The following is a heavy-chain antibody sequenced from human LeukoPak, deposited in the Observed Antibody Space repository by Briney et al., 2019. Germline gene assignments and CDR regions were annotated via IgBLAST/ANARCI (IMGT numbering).Heavy chain of an antibody. Sequence: SETLSLTCTVSGGSISSYYWSWIRQPPGKGLEWVGSIYYSGSTYYNPTLKSRVTISVDTSKNQFSLKLSSVTAADTAVYYCALTIRGHAFDIWGQGTMVTVSS. CDR1: GGSISSYY. J-gene: IGHJ3*02. CDR2: IYYSGST. CDR3: ALTIRGHAFDI. D-gene: IGHD3-9*01. V-gene: IGHV4-59*05.